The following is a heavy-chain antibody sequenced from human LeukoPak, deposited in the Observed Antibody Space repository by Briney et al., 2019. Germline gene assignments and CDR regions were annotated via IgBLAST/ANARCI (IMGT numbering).Heavy chain of an antibody. D-gene: IGHD1-26*01. Sequence: ASVKVSCKASGYTFTGYYMHWVRQAPGQGLEWMGWINPNSGGTNYAQKLQGRVTMTTDTSTSTAHMELRSLRYDDTAVYYCARDGRFAAYEPDYWGQGTLVTVSS. CDR1: GYTFTGYY. J-gene: IGHJ4*02. CDR2: INPNSGGT. CDR3: ARDGRFAAYEPDY. V-gene: IGHV1-2*02.